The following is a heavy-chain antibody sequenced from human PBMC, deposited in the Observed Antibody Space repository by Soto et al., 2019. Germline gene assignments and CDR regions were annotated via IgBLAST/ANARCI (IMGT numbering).Heavy chain of an antibody. CDR1: GGSISSGGYY. CDR3: ASTHIVVVTDAFDI. J-gene: IGHJ3*02. Sequence: SETLSLTCTVSGGSISSGGYYWSWIRQPPGKGLEWIGYIYYSGTTNYNPSLKSRVTISVDTSKNQFSLKLSSVTAADTAVYYCASTHIVVVTDAFDIWGQGTMVTVSS. CDR2: IYYSGTT. D-gene: IGHD2-21*02. V-gene: IGHV4-61*08.